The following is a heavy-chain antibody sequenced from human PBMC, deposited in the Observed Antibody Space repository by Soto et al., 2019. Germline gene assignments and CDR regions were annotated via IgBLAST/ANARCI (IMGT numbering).Heavy chain of an antibody. Sequence: ASLKVSCKSSGYTFTRYGIIWVRQDPVQGLEWMGWISAYNGNTNYAQKLQGRVTMTTDTSTSTAYMELRSLRSDDTAVYYCAREWASRFGEAYYYYYGMDVWGQGNTVNAS. J-gene: IGHJ6*02. D-gene: IGHD3-10*01. CDR3: AREWASRFGEAYYYYYGMDV. CDR2: ISAYNGNT. CDR1: GYTFTRYG. V-gene: IGHV1-18*01.